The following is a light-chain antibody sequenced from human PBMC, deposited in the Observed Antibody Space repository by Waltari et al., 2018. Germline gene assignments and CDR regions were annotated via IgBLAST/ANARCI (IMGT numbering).Light chain of an antibody. CDR1: YSNIAGNA. V-gene: IGLV1-44*01. CDR2: TIK. Sequence: QSVLTQPPSVSGTPGQRVTISCSGSYSNIAGNAVNWYQQPPAAAPKLHIYTIKHRPSGVSDRFSGSQSGTSASLAISGLLSEDEADYYCATWDDSVNALIFGGGTKLTVL. CDR3: ATWDDSVNALI. J-gene: IGLJ2*01.